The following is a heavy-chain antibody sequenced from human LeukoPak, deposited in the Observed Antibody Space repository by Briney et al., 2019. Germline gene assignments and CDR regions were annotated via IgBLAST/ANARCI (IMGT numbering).Heavy chain of an antibody. CDR3: ARARDQGSGSYYNERRDYYMDV. CDR2: IYYSGST. Sequence: PSETLSLTCTVSGGSISSSSYYWGWIRQPPGKGLEWIGSIYYSGSTYYNPSLKSRVTISVDTSKNQFSLKLSSVTAADTAVYYCARARDQGSGSYYNERRDYYMDVWGKGTTVTISS. D-gene: IGHD3-10*01. CDR1: GGSISSSSYY. J-gene: IGHJ6*03. V-gene: IGHV4-39*07.